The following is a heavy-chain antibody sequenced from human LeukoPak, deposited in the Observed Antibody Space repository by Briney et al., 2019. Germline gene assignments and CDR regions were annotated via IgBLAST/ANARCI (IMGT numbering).Heavy chain of an antibody. V-gene: IGHV1-8*02. Sequence: ASVKVSCKASGGTFSSYPISWVRQAPGQGLEWMGWINPNSGGTNYAQNFQGRVTMTRDTSTSTVYMELSSLRSEDTAVYYCARGLHYDSSGYYGYWGQGTLVTVSS. D-gene: IGHD3-22*01. CDR3: ARGLHYDSSGYYGY. CDR1: GGTFSSYP. J-gene: IGHJ4*02. CDR2: INPNSGGT.